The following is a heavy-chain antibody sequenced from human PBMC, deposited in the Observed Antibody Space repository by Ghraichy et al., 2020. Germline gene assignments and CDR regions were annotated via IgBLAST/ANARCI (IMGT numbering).Heavy chain of an antibody. J-gene: IGHJ3*02. Sequence: SETLSLTCAVYGGSFSGYYWSWIRQPPGKGLEWIGEINHSGSTNYNPSLKSRVTISVDTSKNQFSLKLSSVTAADTAVYYCAREGIVVVPAAQHDAFDIWGQGTMVTVSS. CDR3: AREGIVVVPAAQHDAFDI. CDR1: GGSFSGYY. CDR2: INHSGST. V-gene: IGHV4-34*01. D-gene: IGHD2-2*01.